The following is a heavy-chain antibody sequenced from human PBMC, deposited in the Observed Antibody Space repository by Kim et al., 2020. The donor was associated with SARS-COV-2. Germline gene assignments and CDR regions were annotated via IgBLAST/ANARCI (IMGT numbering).Heavy chain of an antibody. CDR3: ATLRIAVAGDFDY. CDR2: IYYSGST. J-gene: IGHJ4*02. D-gene: IGHD6-19*01. V-gene: IGHV4-39*01. CDR1: GGSISSSSYY. Sequence: SETLSLTCTVSGGSISSSSYYWGWIRQPPGKGLEWIGSIYYSGSTYYNPSLKSRVTISVDTSKNQFSLKLSSVTAADTAVYYCATLRIAVAGDFDYWGQGTLVTVSS.